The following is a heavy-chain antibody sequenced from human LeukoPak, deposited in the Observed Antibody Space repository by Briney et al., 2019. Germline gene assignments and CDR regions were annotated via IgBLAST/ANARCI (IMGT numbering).Heavy chain of an antibody. J-gene: IGHJ4*02. D-gene: IGHD6-19*01. V-gene: IGHV3-53*01. CDR3: ARSYSSGWYGYFDY. Sequence: GGSLRLSCAASGFTVSSNYMSWVRQAPGKGLEWVSVIYSGGSTCYADSVKGRFTISRDNSKNTLYLQMNSLRAEDTAVYYCARSYSSGWYGYFDYWGQGTLVTVSS. CDR2: IYSGGST. CDR1: GFTVSSNY.